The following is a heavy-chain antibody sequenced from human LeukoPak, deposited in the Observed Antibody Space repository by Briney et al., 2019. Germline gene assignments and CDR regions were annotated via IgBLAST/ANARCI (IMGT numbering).Heavy chain of an antibody. J-gene: IGHJ4*02. D-gene: IGHD6-13*01. V-gene: IGHV3-11*06. CDR2: ISGSGHDI. CDR3: ARDSGIRGVLDY. Sequence: GGSLRLSCAASGFTFSDSYMTWVRQAPGKGVEWVAYISGSGHDINYSDSVKGRFTISRDNAKNSLYLQMNSLRAEDTAVYYCARDSGIRGVLDYWGQGTLVTVSS. CDR1: GFTFSDSY.